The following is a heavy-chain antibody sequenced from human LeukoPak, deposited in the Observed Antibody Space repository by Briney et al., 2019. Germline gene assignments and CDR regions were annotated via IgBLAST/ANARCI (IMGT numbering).Heavy chain of an antibody. D-gene: IGHD3-10*01. J-gene: IGHJ3*02. CDR2: IYPSGRT. CDR1: GASIKSGTY. V-gene: IGHV4-61*09. CDR3: ARDPGYYGSGTIGAFDI. Sequence: PSQTLSLTCTVSGASIKSGTYWSWIRQPAGKGLEWVGHIYPSGRTNSNPSLKSRVTVSVDTSKNQFSLKLSSVTAADTAVYYCARDPGYYGSGTIGAFDIWGQGTMVTVSS.